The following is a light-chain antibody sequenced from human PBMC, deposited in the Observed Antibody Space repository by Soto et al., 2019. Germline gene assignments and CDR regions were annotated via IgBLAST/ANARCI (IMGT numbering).Light chain of an antibody. CDR3: FSHRGGDSHV. J-gene: IGLJ1*01. Sequence: QSFLTQPASVSGSPGRSITISCTGTSSDVGAYNYVSWYQQYPGKAPKLMIYGVTNRPSGVSNRFSGSKTGNTASLTISGLQAEDEADYYCFSHRGGDSHVFGTGTKVTVL. CDR2: GVT. CDR1: SSDVGAYNY. V-gene: IGLV2-14*01.